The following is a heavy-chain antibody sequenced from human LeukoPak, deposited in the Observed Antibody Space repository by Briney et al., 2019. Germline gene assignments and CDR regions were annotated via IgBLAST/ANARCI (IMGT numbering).Heavy chain of an antibody. V-gene: IGHV1-2*02. D-gene: IGHD2-2*01. Sequence: ASVTVSCKASGYTFTGYYMHWVRQAPGQGLEWMGWINPNSGGTNYAQKFQGRVTMTRDTSISTAYMELSRLRSDDTAVYYCARGYCSSTSCYSLMDVWGKGTTVTVSS. CDR1: GYTFTGYY. J-gene: IGHJ6*03. CDR3: ARGYCSSTSCYSLMDV. CDR2: INPNSGGT.